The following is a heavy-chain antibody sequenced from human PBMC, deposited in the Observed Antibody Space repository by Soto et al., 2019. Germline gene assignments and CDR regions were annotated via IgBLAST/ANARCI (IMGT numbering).Heavy chain of an antibody. CDR3: TTAPYYDFWSGYYAFDI. Sequence: GGSLRLSCAASGFTFSNSWMNWVRQAPGKGLEWVGRIKSKTDGGTTDYAAPVKGRFTISRDDSKNTLYLQMNSLKTEDTAVYYCTTAPYYDFWSGYYAFDIWGQGTMVTVSS. CDR1: GFTFSNSW. V-gene: IGHV3-15*07. J-gene: IGHJ3*02. CDR2: IKSKTDGGTT. D-gene: IGHD3-3*01.